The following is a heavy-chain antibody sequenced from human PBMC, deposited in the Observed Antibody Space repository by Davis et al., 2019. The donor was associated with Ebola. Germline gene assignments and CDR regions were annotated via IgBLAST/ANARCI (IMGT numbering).Heavy chain of an antibody. CDR2: ISGSGGST. CDR3: ARAPLFYDFWSGPLFDY. J-gene: IGHJ4*02. D-gene: IGHD3-3*01. Sequence: GESLKISCAASGFTFSSYAMSWVRQAPGKGLEWVSAISGSGGSTYYADSVKGRFTISRDNSKNTLYLQMNSLRAEDTAVYYCARAPLFYDFWSGPLFDYWGQGTLVTVSS. V-gene: IGHV3-23*01. CDR1: GFTFSSYA.